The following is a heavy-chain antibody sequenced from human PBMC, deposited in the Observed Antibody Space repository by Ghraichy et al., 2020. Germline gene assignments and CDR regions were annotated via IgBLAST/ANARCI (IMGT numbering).Heavy chain of an antibody. V-gene: IGHV3-30*04. J-gene: IGHJ4*02. CDR1: GFTFSSYA. CDR2: ISYDGSNK. D-gene: IGHD3-22*01. Sequence: LSLTCAASGFTFSSYAMHWVRQAPGKGLEWVAVISYDGSNKYYADSVKGRFTISRDNSKNTLYLQMNSLRAEDTAVYYCARDCHYYDSSGLDYWGQGTLVTVSS. CDR3: ARDCHYYDSSGLDY.